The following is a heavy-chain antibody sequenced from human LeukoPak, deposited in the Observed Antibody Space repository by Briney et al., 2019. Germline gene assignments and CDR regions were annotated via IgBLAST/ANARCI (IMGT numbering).Heavy chain of an antibody. D-gene: IGHD3-22*01. CDR2: IFAGDSDT. V-gene: IGHV5-51*01. Sequence: GLSRTISCNGSAYSFTCSWIGWAREMSGNGLEWMGIIFAGDSDTRYRPSFQGQVTISADKSISTAYLQWSSLKASDTAMYYCARLLRGHCYDSSCYLDVWGKGTTVTVSS. CDR3: ARLLRGHCYDSSCYLDV. J-gene: IGHJ6*04. CDR1: AYSFTCSW.